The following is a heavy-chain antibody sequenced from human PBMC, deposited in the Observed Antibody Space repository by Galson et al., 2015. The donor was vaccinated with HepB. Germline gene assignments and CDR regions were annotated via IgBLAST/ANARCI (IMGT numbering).Heavy chain of an antibody. CDR1: GFTFSSYG. CDR2: IRYDGSNK. Sequence: SLRLSCAASGFTFSSYGMHWVRQAPGKGLEWVAFIRYDGSNKYYADSAKGRFTISRDNSKNTLYLQMNSLRAEDTAVYYCATGSGSYFPYYFDYWGQGTLVTVSS. D-gene: IGHD3-10*01. J-gene: IGHJ4*02. CDR3: ATGSGSYFPYYFDY. V-gene: IGHV3-30*02.